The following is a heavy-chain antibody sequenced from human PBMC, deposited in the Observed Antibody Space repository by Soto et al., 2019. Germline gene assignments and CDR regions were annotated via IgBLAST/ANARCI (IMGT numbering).Heavy chain of an antibody. Sequence: GGSLRLSCAASGFTFSSYSMNWVRQAPGKGLEWVSSISSSSSYIYYADSVKGRFTISRDNAKNSLYLQMNSLRAEDTAVYYCARDSPRIAVAGLFDYWGQGTLVTVSS. J-gene: IGHJ4*02. CDR1: GFTFSSYS. V-gene: IGHV3-21*01. CDR3: ARDSPRIAVAGLFDY. D-gene: IGHD6-19*01. CDR2: ISSSSSYI.